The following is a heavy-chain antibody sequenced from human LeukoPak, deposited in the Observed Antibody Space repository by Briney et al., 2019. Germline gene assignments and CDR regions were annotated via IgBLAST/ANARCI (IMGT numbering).Heavy chain of an antibody. V-gene: IGHV3-66*01. Sequence: PGGSLRLSCAASGFTVSSNYMSWVRQAPGKGLEWVSVIYSGGSTYYADSVKGSFTISRDNSKNTLYLQMNSLRAEDTAVYYCARVSGIYGSGSYYTRPLDYWGQGTLVTVSS. CDR1: GFTVSSNY. CDR2: IYSGGST. CDR3: ARVSGIYGSGSYYTRPLDY. D-gene: IGHD3-10*01. J-gene: IGHJ4*02.